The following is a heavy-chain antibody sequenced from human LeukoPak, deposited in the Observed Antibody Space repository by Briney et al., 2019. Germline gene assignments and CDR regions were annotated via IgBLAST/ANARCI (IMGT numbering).Heavy chain of an antibody. D-gene: IGHD3-10*01. CDR2: SDPEDGET. CDR1: GYTLTELS. J-gene: IGHJ4*02. V-gene: IGHV1-24*01. Sequence: ASVKVSCKVSGYTLTELSMHWVRQAPGKGLEWMGGSDPEDGETIYAQKFQGRVTMTEDTSTDTAYMELSSLRSEDTAVYYCATDNLRVRRSFDYWGQGTLVTVSS. CDR3: ATDNLRVRRSFDY.